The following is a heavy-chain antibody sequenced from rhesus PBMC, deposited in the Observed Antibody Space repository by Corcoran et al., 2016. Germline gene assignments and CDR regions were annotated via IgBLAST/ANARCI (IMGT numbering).Heavy chain of an antibody. D-gene: IGHD3-3*01. CDR1: GGSISSSY. J-gene: IGHJ4*01. CDR2: IYGSSGST. Sequence: QLQLQESGPGLVKPSETLSVTCAVSGGSISSSYWSWIRQPPGKGLEWIGYIYGSSGSTNYNPSLKNRVTISKDASKNEFSLKLSSVTAADTAVYYCARSSNFWTGYYSFDYWGQGVLVTVSS. CDR3: ARSSNFWTGYYSFDY. V-gene: IGHV4-76*01.